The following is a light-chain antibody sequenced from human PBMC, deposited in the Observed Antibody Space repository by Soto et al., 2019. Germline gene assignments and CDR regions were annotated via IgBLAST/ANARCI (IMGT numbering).Light chain of an antibody. Sequence: QSVLTQPRSVSGSPGQSVTISCTGTSSDVGGYNFVSWYQHHPGKAPKVLLYDVSKRPSGVPDRFSGSKSGNTASLTISGLQDEDEADYHCCSYAGTYTYVVFGGGTKLTVL. CDR2: DVS. V-gene: IGLV2-11*01. CDR1: SSDVGGYNF. J-gene: IGLJ2*01. CDR3: CSYAGTYTYVV.